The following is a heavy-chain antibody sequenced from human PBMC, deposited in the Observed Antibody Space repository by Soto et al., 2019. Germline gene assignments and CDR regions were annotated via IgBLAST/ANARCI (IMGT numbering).Heavy chain of an antibody. CDR2: IYSGGST. J-gene: IGHJ3*02. V-gene: IGHV3-53*04. D-gene: IGHD4-17*01. Sequence: GGSLRLSCAASGFTVSSNYMSWVRQAPGKGLEWVSVIYSGGSTYYADSVKGRFTISRHNSKNTLYLQMNSLRAADTAVYYCARGSDFTVYAFDIWGQGTMVTVSS. CDR1: GFTVSSNY. CDR3: ARGSDFTVYAFDI.